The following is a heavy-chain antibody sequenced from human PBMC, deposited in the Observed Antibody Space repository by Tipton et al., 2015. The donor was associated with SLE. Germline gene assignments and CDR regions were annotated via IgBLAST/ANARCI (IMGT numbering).Heavy chain of an antibody. CDR2: INHSGST. CDR3: ARSGDDYYYYGMDV. V-gene: IGHV4-34*01. CDR1: GGSFSGYY. J-gene: IGHJ6*02. D-gene: IGHD7-27*01. Sequence: TLSLTCTVSGGSFSGYYWSWIRQPPGKGLEWIGEINHSGSTNYNPSLKSRVTISVDTSKNQFSLKLSSVTAADTAVYYCARSGDDYYYYGMDVWGQGTTVTVSS.